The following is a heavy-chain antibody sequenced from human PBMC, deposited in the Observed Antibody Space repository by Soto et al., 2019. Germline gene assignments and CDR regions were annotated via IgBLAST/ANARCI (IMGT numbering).Heavy chain of an antibody. Sequence: SETLSLTCTVSGGSISNYYWSWIRQPPGKGLEWIAYINDGGITNHDPSLKSRVSISIDTSKNQFSLKLTSVTAADTAVYYCTRDRNEQLLGGPWFDPWGQGTLVTVS. CDR2: INDGGIT. J-gene: IGHJ5*02. CDR1: GGSISNYY. CDR3: TRDRNEQLLGGPWFDP. V-gene: IGHV4-59*01. D-gene: IGHD2-2*01.